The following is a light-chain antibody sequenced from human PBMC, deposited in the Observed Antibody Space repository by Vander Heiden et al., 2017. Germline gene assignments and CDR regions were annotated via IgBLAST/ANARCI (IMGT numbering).Light chain of an antibody. Sequence: IVMTQSPATLSVSPGERVTLSCRASQSVSSNLAWYQQKPGQAPRLLIYGPSTRATGIPARFSGSGSGTEFTLTISSLQSEDFAVYYCQQYNNWPQTFGQGTKVEIK. CDR3: QQYNNWPQT. J-gene: IGKJ1*01. CDR1: QSVSSN. V-gene: IGKV3D-15*01. CDR2: GPS.